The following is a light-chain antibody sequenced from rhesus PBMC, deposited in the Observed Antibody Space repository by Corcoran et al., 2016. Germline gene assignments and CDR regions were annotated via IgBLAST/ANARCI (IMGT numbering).Light chain of an antibody. V-gene: IGKV2S9*01. CDR3: MQGTHWPLT. Sequence: DVVMTQSPLSLPVTLGQPASISCRSSQSLVDSDGKTYLSWLPQKPGQPPRRLIYQVSDRDSGVPDRFSGSGAGTDFTLKISRVEAEDVGVYYCMQGTHWPLTFGGGTKVEIK. CDR2: QVS. J-gene: IGKJ4*01. CDR1: QSLVDSDGKTY.